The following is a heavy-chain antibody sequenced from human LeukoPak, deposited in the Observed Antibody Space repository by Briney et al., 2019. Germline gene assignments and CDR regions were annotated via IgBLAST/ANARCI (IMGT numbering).Heavy chain of an antibody. CDR2: IYNSGST. CDR3: ARGYCTNGVCSSDYFDY. CDR1: GGSISSGGYY. Sequence: SETLSLTCTVSGGSISSGGYYWNWIRQHPGKGLEWIGYIYNSGSTYYNPSLKSRSTISVDTSKNQFSLKLSSVTAADTAVYYCARGYCTNGVCSSDYFDYWGQGTLVTVSS. V-gene: IGHV4-31*03. J-gene: IGHJ4*02. D-gene: IGHD2-8*01.